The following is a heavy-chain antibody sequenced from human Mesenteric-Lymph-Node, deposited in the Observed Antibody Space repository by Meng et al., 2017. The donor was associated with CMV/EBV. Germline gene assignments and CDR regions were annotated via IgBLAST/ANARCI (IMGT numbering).Heavy chain of an antibody. J-gene: IGHJ6*02. Sequence: SVKVSCKASGVTFSSYAISWVRQAPGQGLEWMGGIIPIFGTANYAQKFQGRVTITTDESTSTAYMELSSLRSEDTAVYYCTTTYCSSTSCYAPWGMDVWGQGTTVTVSS. CDR2: IIPIFGTA. CDR3: TTTYCSSTSCYAPWGMDV. CDR1: GVTFSSYA. D-gene: IGHD2-2*01. V-gene: IGHV1-69*05.